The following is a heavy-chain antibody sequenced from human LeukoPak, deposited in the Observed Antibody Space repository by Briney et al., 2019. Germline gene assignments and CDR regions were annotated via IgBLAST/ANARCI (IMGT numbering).Heavy chain of an antibody. CDR2: IIPILGIA. D-gene: IGHD6-6*01. CDR3: ALPTSSSTLDWYFDL. Sequence: ASVKVSFKASGGTFSSYAISWVRQAPGQGLEWMGRIIPILGIANYAQKFQGRVTITADKSTSTAYMELSSLRSEDTAVYCCALPTSSSTLDWYFDLWGRGTLVTVSS. J-gene: IGHJ2*01. CDR1: GGTFSSYA. V-gene: IGHV1-69*04.